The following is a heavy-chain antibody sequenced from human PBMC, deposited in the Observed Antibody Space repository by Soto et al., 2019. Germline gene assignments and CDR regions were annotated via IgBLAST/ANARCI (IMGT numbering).Heavy chain of an antibody. D-gene: IGHD3-3*01. CDR1: GGSISSSSYY. CDR2: IYYSGST. Sequence: QLQLQESGPGLVKPSETLSLTCTVSGGSISSSSYYWGWIRQPPGKGLEWIGSIYYSGSTYYNPSLKSRVTISVDTSKNQFSLKLSSVTAADTAVYYCARCTIFGVVNWFDPWGQGTLVTVSS. V-gene: IGHV4-39*01. J-gene: IGHJ5*02. CDR3: ARCTIFGVVNWFDP.